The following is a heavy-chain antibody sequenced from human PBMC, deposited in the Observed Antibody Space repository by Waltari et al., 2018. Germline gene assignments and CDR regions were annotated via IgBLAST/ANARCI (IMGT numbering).Heavy chain of an antibody. J-gene: IGHJ4*02. V-gene: IGHV4-61*01. CDR2: IYYSGST. D-gene: IGHD4-17*01. CDR1: GGSVSSGSYY. CDR3: ARAKRQSTVTSYGDY. Sequence: QVQLQESGPGLVKPSETLSLTCTVSGGSVSSGSYYWSWIRQPPGKGLEWIGYIYYSGSTNYNPSLKSRVTISVDTSNNQFSLKLSSVTAADTAVYYCARAKRQSTVTSYGDYWGQGTLVTVSS.